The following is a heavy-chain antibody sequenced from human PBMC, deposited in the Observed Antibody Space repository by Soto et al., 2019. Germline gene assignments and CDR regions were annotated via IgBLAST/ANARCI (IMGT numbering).Heavy chain of an antibody. Sequence: QVQLQQWGAGLLKPSETLSLTCGVNGGSFSGYYWSWIRQPPGKGLEWIGEINHGGSTNYTPSLKIRLTISVDTSKNQFSRKVTSVTAADTAVYYCARGLAPMIFGVVTTTNWFDPLGQGTLVSVSS. CDR3: ARGLAPMIFGVVTTTNWFDP. D-gene: IGHD3-3*01. J-gene: IGHJ5*02. CDR1: GGSFSGYY. CDR2: INHGGST. V-gene: IGHV4-34*01.